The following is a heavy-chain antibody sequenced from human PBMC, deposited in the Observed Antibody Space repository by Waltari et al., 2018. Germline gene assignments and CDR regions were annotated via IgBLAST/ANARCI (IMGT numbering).Heavy chain of an antibody. Sequence: EVQVVESGGGLIQPGGSLRLSCAASGFAVSDNYMSWVRQAPGKGLEWVAVIYSGVVAYYADAVKGRFTISRDSSENTFYLQMSSLRVEDTAVYYCARGPPISAKWELCWFDYWGQGTLVTVSS. J-gene: IGHJ4*02. V-gene: IGHV3-53*01. CDR2: IYSGVVA. CDR3: ARGPPISAKWELCWFDY. CDR1: GFAVSDNY. D-gene: IGHD3-16*01.